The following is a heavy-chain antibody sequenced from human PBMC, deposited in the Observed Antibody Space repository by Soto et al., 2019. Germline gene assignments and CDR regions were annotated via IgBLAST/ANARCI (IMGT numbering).Heavy chain of an antibody. CDR3: AREDTAVALDY. CDR2: ISAFNGNT. V-gene: IGHV1-18*01. CDR1: GYTFISYG. D-gene: IGHD5-18*01. Sequence: QVQLVQSGPEVKKPGASVKVSCKASGYTFISYGISWVRPAPGQGLEWMGRISAFNGNTNYAQKVQGRVTMTTDTFTSTAYMELRSLRSDDTAVYFCAREDTAVALDYCGQGTLVSVSS. J-gene: IGHJ4*02.